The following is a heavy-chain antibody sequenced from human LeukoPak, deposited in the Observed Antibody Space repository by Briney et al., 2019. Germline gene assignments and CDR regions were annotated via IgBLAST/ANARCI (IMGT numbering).Heavy chain of an antibody. V-gene: IGHV4-39*07. CDR2: IYYSGST. D-gene: IGHD6-6*01. Sequence: SETLSLTCTVSGGSISSSSYYWGWIRQPPGKGLEWIGSIYYSGSTYYNPSLKSRVTISVDTSKNQFSLKLSSVTAADTAVYYCARRSSSSSFGYWGQGTLVTVSS. J-gene: IGHJ4*02. CDR3: ARRSSSSSFGY. CDR1: GGSISSSSYY.